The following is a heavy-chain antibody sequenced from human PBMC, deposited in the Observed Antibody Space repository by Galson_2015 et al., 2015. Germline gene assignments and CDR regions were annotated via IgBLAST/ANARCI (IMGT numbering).Heavy chain of an antibody. V-gene: IGHV4-39*01. D-gene: IGHD3-10*01. Sequence: SETLSLTCTVSGASISSTSFYWGWIRQPPGKGLEWIGAIYYDGNTYYDPSLKSRVTISIDTSKNQLSLRLSSVTVADTAVYYCARLGLNYYGSRSYYYFDYWGQGTLVTVSS. CDR2: IYYDGNT. CDR1: GASISSTSFY. J-gene: IGHJ4*02. CDR3: ARLGLNYYGSRSYYYFDY.